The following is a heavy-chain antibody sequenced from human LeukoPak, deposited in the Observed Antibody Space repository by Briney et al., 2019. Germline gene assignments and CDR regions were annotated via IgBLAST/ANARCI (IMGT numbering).Heavy chain of an antibody. J-gene: IGHJ3*01. V-gene: IGHV3-66*01. Sequence: GGSLRLSCAASGVTVYDNYMSWVRQSPDKGLEWVSVLYSDGTTYYADSAKGRFTISRDNPKNTLYLQMNSLRVEDTAIYYCWAPPRWASGEVFDVWGQGTVVIVSS. CDR1: GVTVYDNY. CDR3: WAPPRWASGEVFDV. D-gene: IGHD1-26*01. CDR2: LYSDGTT.